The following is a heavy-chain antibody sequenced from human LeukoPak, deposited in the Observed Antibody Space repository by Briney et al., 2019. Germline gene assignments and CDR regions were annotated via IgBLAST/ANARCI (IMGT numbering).Heavy chain of an antibody. CDR1: GLTSRSIA. J-gene: IGHJ3*02. V-gene: IGHV3-64*01. Sequence: GGPLRPPCVAPGLTSRSIAMPWAPQAPGKGLEYVSAISSSGSSTFYAISVKGRFTISRDNSKNTLYLQMGSLRAEDMAVYYCARRPQGAYDIWGQGTMVTVSS. CDR3: ARRPQGAYDI. CDR2: ISSSGSST.